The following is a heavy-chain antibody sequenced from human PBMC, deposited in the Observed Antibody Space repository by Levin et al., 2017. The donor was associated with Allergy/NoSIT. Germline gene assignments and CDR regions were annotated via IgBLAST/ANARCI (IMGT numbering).Heavy chain of an antibody. V-gene: IGHV3-23*01. CDR2: ISGSGGST. Sequence: GGSLRLSCAASGFTFSSYAMSWVRQAPGKGLEWVSAISGSGGSTYYADSVKGRFTISRDNSKNTLYLQMNSLRAEDTAVYYCAKDRARDYDFWSGYSYPYYFDYWGQGTLVTVSS. D-gene: IGHD3-3*01. CDR3: AKDRARDYDFWSGYSYPYYFDY. J-gene: IGHJ4*02. CDR1: GFTFSSYA.